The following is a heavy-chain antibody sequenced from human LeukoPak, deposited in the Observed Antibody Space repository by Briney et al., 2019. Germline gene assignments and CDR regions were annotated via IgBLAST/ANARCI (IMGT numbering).Heavy chain of an antibody. J-gene: IGHJ3*02. CDR1: GFTVSSNY. CDR2: IYSGGST. V-gene: IGHV3-66*01. CDR3: ARGLDAKLLWFGGNKGDAFDI. Sequence: GGSLRLSCAASGFTVSSNYMSWVRQAPGKGLEWVSVIYSGGSTYYADSVKGRFTISRDNSKNTLYLQMNSLRAEDTAVYYCARGLDAKLLWFGGNKGDAFDIWGQGTMVTVSS. D-gene: IGHD3-10*01.